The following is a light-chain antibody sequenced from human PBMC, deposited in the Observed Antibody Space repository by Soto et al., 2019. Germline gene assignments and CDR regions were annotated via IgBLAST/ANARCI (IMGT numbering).Light chain of an antibody. CDR2: RAD. CDR3: AAGDDTLSGLV. J-gene: IGLJ2*01. Sequence: QSVLTQPPSASGTPGQTVTISCSGRTSNIGSNYVYWYQQLPGTAPRLLMYRADQRPSGVPDRFSGSKSGTSASLAISGRRSEDEADYYCAAGDDTLSGLVFGGGTKVTVL. CDR1: TSNIGSNY. V-gene: IGLV1-47*01.